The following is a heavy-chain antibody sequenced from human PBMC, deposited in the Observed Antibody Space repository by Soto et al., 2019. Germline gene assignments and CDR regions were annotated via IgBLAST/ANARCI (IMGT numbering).Heavy chain of an antibody. Sequence: EVQLVESGGGLVQPGESLRLSCAASGFTFSSYWMHWIRQAPGKGLVWVSRVSSDGSSTVYATSVKGRLTISRDNAKKTLYLQMNSLSDGDTAVYYCARGLPNYRSFDSWGQGTLVTVSS. CDR2: VSSDGSST. CDR1: GFTFSSYW. D-gene: IGHD4-4*01. V-gene: IGHV3-74*01. CDR3: ARGLPNYRSFDS. J-gene: IGHJ4*02.